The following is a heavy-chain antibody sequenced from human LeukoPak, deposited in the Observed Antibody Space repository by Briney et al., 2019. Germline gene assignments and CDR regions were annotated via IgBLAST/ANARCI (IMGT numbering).Heavy chain of an antibody. CDR1: GYTFTSYY. CDR2: INPSGGST. J-gene: IGHJ5*02. CDR3: ARARRMVANWFDP. D-gene: IGHD2-15*01. V-gene: IGHV1-46*01. Sequence: ASVKVSCKASGYTFTSYYMHWVRQAPGQGLEWMGIINPSGGSTSYAQKSQGRVTMTRDMSTSTVYMELSSLRSEDTAVYYCARARRMVANWFDPWGRGTLVTVSS.